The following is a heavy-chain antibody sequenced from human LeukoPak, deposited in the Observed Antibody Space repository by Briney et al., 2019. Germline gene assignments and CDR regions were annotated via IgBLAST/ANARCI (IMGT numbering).Heavy chain of an antibody. CDR1: GFTFSNAW. CDR3: TRIRKGYSSGWGLFDY. J-gene: IGHJ4*02. CDR2: IKSKADGGTT. D-gene: IGHD6-19*01. Sequence: GGSLRLSCAASGFTFSNAWMSWVRQAPGKGLEWVGRIKSKADGGTTDYAAPVKGIFTISRDDSKNTLCLQMNSLKTEDTAVYYCTRIRKGYSSGWGLFDYWGQGTLVTVSS. V-gene: IGHV3-15*01.